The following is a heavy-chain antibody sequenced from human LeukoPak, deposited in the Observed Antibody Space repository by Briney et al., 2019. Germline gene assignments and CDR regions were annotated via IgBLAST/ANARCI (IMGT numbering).Heavy chain of an antibody. CDR2: INHSGST. J-gene: IGHJ4*02. Sequence: SETLSLTCAVYGGSFSGYYWSWIRQPPGKGLEWIGEINHSGSTNYNPSLESRVTISVDTSKNQFSLKLSSVTAADTAVYYCARSTMTTVPYFDYWGQGTLVTVSS. D-gene: IGHD4-17*01. V-gene: IGHV4-34*01. CDR3: ARSTMTTVPYFDY. CDR1: GGSFSGYY.